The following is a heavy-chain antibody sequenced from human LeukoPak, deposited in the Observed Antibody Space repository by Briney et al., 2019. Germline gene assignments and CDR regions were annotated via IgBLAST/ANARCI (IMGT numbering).Heavy chain of an antibody. Sequence: GGSLRLSCAASGFTFSSYWMNWVRQAPGKGLEWVASISGNGGSTYYADSVKGRFTISRDNSRNAVFLQMISPRDDDTAIYYCAKIERWLVHGFDLWGRGTLVTVSS. CDR1: GFTFSSYW. CDR2: ISGNGGST. V-gene: IGHV3-23*01. D-gene: IGHD6-19*01. CDR3: AKIERWLVHGFDL. J-gene: IGHJ2*01.